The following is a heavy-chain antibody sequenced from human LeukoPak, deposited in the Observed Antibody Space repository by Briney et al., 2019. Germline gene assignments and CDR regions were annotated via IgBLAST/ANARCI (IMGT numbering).Heavy chain of an antibody. CDR1: GFTFSSYS. CDR3: AREGSLAD. CDR2: ISTGSSRI. J-gene: IGHJ4*02. D-gene: IGHD3-3*02. V-gene: IGHV3-48*02. Sequence: GGSLRLSCAASGFTFSSYSMSWVRQAPGKGLEWISYISTGSSRIYYADSVKGRVTISRDNAKNSLFLQMNSLRDEDTAVYYCAREGSLADWGQGTLVTVSS.